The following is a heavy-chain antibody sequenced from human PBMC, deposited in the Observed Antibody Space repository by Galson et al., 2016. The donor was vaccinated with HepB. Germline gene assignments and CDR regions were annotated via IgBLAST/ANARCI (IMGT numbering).Heavy chain of an antibody. CDR2: IFPADYET. CDR3: ARSSIPARQPAPLAH. Sequence: QSGAEVKKPGESLKISCKGSAYSFTSHWIGWVRQMPGKGLEWMGIIFPADYETRYSPSFQGQVTISADKSISTAYLQWGSLKASDTAMYYCARSSIPARQPAPLAHWGQGTVVTVSS. J-gene: IGHJ4*02. CDR1: AYSFTSHW. V-gene: IGHV5-51*03. D-gene: IGHD6-6*01.